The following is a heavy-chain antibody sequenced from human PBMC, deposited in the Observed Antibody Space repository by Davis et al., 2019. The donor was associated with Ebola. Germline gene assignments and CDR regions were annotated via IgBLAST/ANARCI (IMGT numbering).Heavy chain of an antibody. CDR3: AKDKGTNWYYRDASDI. D-gene: IGHD1-7*01. Sequence: HTGGSLRLSCAASGFTFSSYWMHWVRQAPGKGLVWVSRINGDETITAYADSVRGRLTISRDNSNNTVSLQINSLRAEDTARYYCAKDKGTNWYYRDASDIWGQGTVVTVSP. CDR1: GFTFSSYW. J-gene: IGHJ3*02. V-gene: IGHV3-74*01. CDR2: INGDETIT.